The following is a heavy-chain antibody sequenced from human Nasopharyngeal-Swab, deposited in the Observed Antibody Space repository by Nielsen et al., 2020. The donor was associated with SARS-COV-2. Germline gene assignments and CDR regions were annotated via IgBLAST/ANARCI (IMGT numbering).Heavy chain of an antibody. J-gene: IGHJ2*01. V-gene: IGHV4-34*01. Sequence: SETLSLTCAVYGGSFSGYYWSWIRQPPGKGLEWIGEINHSGSTNCNPSLKSRVTISVDTSKNQFSLKLSSVTAADTAVYHCARSRTTGTSRYFDLWGRGTLVTVSS. CDR3: ARSRTTGTSRYFDL. D-gene: IGHD1-1*01. CDR1: GGSFSGYY. CDR2: INHSGST.